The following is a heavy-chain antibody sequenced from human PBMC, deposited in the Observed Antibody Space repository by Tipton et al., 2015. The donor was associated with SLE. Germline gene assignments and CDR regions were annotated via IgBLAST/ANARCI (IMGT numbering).Heavy chain of an antibody. Sequence: TLSLTCAVSGYSISSGYYWGWIRQPPGKGLEWIGSIYHTGSTYYNPSLKSRVTISVDTSKNQFSLRLSSVTAADTAVYYCARGAKCRGVSCSEGYYFDYWGQGTLVTVSS. CDR2: IYHTGST. V-gene: IGHV4-38-2*01. CDR3: ARGAKCRGVSCSEGYYFDY. CDR1: GYSISSGYY. J-gene: IGHJ4*02. D-gene: IGHD2-15*01.